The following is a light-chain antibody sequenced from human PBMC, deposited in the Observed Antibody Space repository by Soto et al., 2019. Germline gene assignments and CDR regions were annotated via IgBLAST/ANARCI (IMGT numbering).Light chain of an antibody. CDR3: QQDGSSPLT. V-gene: IGKV3-20*01. Sequence: EIVLTQSPGTLSLSPGERATLSCRASQSVSSSYLAWYQQKSGQAPRLLIYGASSRATGIPDRFSGSGSATDFTLTISRLEPEDFAVYYGQQDGSSPLTFGGGTKVEIK. CDR2: GAS. J-gene: IGKJ4*01. CDR1: QSVSSSY.